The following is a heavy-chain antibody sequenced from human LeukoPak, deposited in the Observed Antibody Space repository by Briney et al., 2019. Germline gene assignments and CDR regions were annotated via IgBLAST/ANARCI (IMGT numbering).Heavy chain of an antibody. V-gene: IGHV3-74*01. CDR1: GFTFSSYW. CDR2: INSDGSST. CDR3: VGCGGDCYAWWFDP. Sequence: GGSLRLSCAASGFTFSSYWMHWVCHAPGKGLVWVSRINSDGSSTSYADSVKGRFTISRDNAKNTLYLQMNSLRAEDTAVYYCVGCGGDCYAWWFDPWGQGTLVTVSS. J-gene: IGHJ5*02. D-gene: IGHD2-21*02.